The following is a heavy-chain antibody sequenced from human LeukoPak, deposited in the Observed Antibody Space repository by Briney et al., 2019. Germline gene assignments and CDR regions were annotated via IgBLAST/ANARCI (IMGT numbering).Heavy chain of an antibody. Sequence: GGSLRLSCAASGFTFSSYGMHWVRQAPGKGLEWVAVISYDGNNKYYADSVKGRFTISRDNSKNTLYLQMNSLRAEDTAVYYCAKYYYGSGSYYKGLDYWGQGTLVTVSS. J-gene: IGHJ4*02. CDR1: GFTFSSYG. CDR3: AKYYYGSGSYYKGLDY. D-gene: IGHD3-10*01. CDR2: ISYDGNNK. V-gene: IGHV3-30*18.